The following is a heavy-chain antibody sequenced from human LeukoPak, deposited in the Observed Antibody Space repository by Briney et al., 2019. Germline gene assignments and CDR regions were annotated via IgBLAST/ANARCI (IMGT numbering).Heavy chain of an antibody. CDR3: ARVFGDLIDY. V-gene: IGHV4-59*01. CDR1: GGSISSYY. J-gene: IGHJ4*02. D-gene: IGHD4-17*01. Sequence: MSSETLSLTCTVSGGSISSYYWSWIRQPPGRGLEWIGYIYYSGSTNYDPSLKSRVTISVDTSKTQFSLKLSSVTAADTAVYYCARVFGDLIDYWGQGTLVTVSS. CDR2: IYYSGST.